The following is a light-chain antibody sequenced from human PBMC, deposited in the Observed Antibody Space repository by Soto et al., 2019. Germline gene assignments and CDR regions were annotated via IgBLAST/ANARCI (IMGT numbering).Light chain of an antibody. J-gene: IGLJ1*01. CDR3: CSYAGSYTLGV. CDR1: SSDVGGYNY. CDR2: DVS. V-gene: IGLV2-11*01. Sequence: QSALTQPRSVSGSPGQSVTISCTGSSSDVGGYNYVSGYQQHPGKAPKLMIYDVSKRPSGVPDRFSGSKSGNTASLTISGLQAEDEADYYCCSYAGSYTLGVFGTGTKVTVL.